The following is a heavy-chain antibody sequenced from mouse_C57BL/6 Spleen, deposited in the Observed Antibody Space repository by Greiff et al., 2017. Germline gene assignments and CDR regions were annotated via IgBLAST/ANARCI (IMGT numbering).Heavy chain of an antibody. D-gene: IGHD4-1*01. J-gene: IGHJ4*01. CDR3: ASLGYYAMDY. Sequence: QVQLKQSGAELVRPGSSVKLSCKASGYTFTSYWMHWVKQRPIQGLEWIGNIDPSDSETHYNQKFKDKATLTVDKSSSTAYMQLSSLTSEDSAVYYCASLGYYAMDYWGQGTSVTVSS. V-gene: IGHV1-52*01. CDR1: GYTFTSYW. CDR2: IDPSDSET.